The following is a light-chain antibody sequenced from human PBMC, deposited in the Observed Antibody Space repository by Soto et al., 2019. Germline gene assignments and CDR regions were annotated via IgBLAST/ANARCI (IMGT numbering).Light chain of an antibody. CDR1: QSVSSSY. Sequence: EIVMTQSPGTLSLSPGEIATLSFSASQSVSSSYLAWYQQRRGQAPRLLIYGATSRATGIPDRFSGSGSGTDFTLTISSLQSEDFAIYYCQQYKSWPITFGQGTRLEIK. CDR2: GAT. CDR3: QQYKSWPIT. J-gene: IGKJ5*01. V-gene: IGKV3-20*01.